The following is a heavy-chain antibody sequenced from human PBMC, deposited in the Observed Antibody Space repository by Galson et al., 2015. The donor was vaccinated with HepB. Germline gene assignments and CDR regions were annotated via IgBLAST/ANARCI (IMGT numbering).Heavy chain of an antibody. J-gene: IGHJ6*02. CDR3: ARDFVGCSSTSCPYYYYYGMDV. CDR1: GYTFTSYG. CDR2: ISAYNGNT. Sequence: SVKVSCKASGYTFTSYGISWVRQAPGQGLEWMGWISAYNGNTNYAQKLQGRVTMTTDTSTSTAYMELRSLRSDDTAVYYCARDFVGCSSTSCPYYYYYGMDVWGQGTTVTVSS. V-gene: IGHV1-18*04. D-gene: IGHD2-2*01.